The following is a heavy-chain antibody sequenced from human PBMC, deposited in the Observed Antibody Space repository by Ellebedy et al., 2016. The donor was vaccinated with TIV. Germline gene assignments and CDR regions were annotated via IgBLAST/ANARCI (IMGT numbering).Heavy chain of an antibody. CDR1: GGSISSYY. CDR2: IYYSGST. J-gene: IGHJ6*02. D-gene: IGHD2-2*01. V-gene: IGHV4-59*06. CDR3: ARGQPRGQYGMDV. Sequence: MPSETLSLTCTVSGGSISSYYWSWIRQHPGKGLEWIGYIYYSGSTYYNPSLKSRVTISVDTSKNQFSLKLSSVTAADTAVYYCARGQPRGQYGMDVWGQGTTVTVSS.